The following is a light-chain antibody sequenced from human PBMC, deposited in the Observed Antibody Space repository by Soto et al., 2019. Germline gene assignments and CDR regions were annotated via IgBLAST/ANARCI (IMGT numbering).Light chain of an antibody. CDR1: QSVSRSN. J-gene: IGKJ5*01. Sequence: EIVLTQSPGTLSLSPGERATLSCRANQSVSRSNLAWYQQHPGQAPRLLIFVASRRATGIPDRFSGSGSGTDFTLTISRLEPEDFAVYYCQHYSNSAITFGPGTRLEIK. V-gene: IGKV3-20*01. CDR3: QHYSNSAIT. CDR2: VAS.